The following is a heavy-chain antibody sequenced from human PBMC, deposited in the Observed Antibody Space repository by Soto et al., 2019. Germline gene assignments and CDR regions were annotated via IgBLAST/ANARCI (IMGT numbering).Heavy chain of an antibody. Sequence: QVQLVESGGGVVQPGRCLRPFCVASGFTFSSYVMPWVRQAPGKGLEWVALISDDESKKYYADSVKGRFTISRDNSKNTLFLQMNSLISEDTAVYYCARTAGGRVRGALDIWGQGTMVTVSS. CDR1: GFTFSSYV. CDR2: ISDDESKK. CDR3: ARTAGGRVRGALDI. J-gene: IGHJ3*02. D-gene: IGHD6-13*01. V-gene: IGHV3-30-3*01.